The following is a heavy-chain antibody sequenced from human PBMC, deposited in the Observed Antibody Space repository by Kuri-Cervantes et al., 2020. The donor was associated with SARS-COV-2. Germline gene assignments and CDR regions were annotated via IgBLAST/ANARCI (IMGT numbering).Heavy chain of an antibody. CDR1: GGSISSYY. J-gene: IGHJ6*02. CDR2: INYSGST. CDR3: ATSYEGSGGYYYGMDV. V-gene: IGHV4-59*01. Sequence: GSLRLSCTVYGGSISSYYWSWIRQPPGKGLEWIGYINYSGSTNYNPSLKSRVTISVDTSKNQFSLKLSSVTAADTAVYYCATSYEGSGGYYYGMDVWGQGTTVTVSS. D-gene: IGHD3-10*01.